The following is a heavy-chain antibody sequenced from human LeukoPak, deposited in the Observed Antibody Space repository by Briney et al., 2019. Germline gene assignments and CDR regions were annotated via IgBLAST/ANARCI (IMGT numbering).Heavy chain of an antibody. CDR3: ARRALYNDAFDI. V-gene: IGHV3-48*04. J-gene: IGHJ3*02. CDR2: IYSSSSTI. Sequence: PGGSLTLSCAASGFTFNSYSMNWLRQSRGKGREGVSYIYSSSSTIYYAVSVKRRFPISRDNAKNSLYLQMNSLGAEDTAVYYCARRALYNDAFDIWGQGTMVTVSS. D-gene: IGHD1-14*01. CDR1: GFTFNSYS.